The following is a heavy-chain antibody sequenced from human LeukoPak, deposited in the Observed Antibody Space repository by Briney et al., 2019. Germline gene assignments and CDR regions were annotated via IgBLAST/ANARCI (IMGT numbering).Heavy chain of an antibody. J-gene: IGHJ5*02. CDR2: IIPIFGTA. Sequence: GASVKVSCKASGGTFSSYATSWVRQAPGQGLEWMGGIIPIFGTANYAQKFQGRVTITADESTSTACMELSSLRSEDTAVYYCARDNSVRDEAWWFNPWGQGTLVTVSS. CDR3: ARDNSVRDEAWWFNP. CDR1: GGTFSSYA. D-gene: IGHD5-24*01. V-gene: IGHV1-69*13.